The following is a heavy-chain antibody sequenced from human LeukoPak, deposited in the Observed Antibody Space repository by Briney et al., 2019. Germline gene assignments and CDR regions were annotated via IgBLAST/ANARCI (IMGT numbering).Heavy chain of an antibody. CDR2: INWNGGST. J-gene: IGHJ4*02. CDR1: GFTFDDYG. Sequence: GGSLRLSCAASGFTFDDYGMSWVRQAPGKGLEWVSGINWNGGSTGYADSVKGRFTISRDNAKNSLYLQMNSLRAEDTALYYCARDVGYCSSTSCYGGYWGQGTLVTVSS. V-gene: IGHV3-20*04. CDR3: ARDVGYCSSTSCYGGY. D-gene: IGHD2-2*01.